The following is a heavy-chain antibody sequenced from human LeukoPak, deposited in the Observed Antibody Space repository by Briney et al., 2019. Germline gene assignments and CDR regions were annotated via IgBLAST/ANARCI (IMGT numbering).Heavy chain of an antibody. Sequence: SETLSLTCTVSGGSISSYYWSWIRQPPGKGLEWSWYIYYSGSTNYNPSLKSRVTISVDTSKNQFSLKLSSVTAADTAVYYCARQYVTYGMDVWGQGTTVTVSS. CDR3: ARQYVTYGMDV. D-gene: IGHD2-8*01. J-gene: IGHJ6*02. CDR1: GGSISSYY. V-gene: IGHV4-59*08. CDR2: IYYSGST.